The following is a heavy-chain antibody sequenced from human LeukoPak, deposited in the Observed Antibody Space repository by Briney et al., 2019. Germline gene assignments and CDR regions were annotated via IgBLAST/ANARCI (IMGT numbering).Heavy chain of an antibody. Sequence: SETLSLTCTVSGGSISSSSYYWGWIRKPPGKGLEWIGSIYYSGSTYYNPSLKSRVTISVDTSKNQFSLKLSSVTAADTAVYYCARQYCSGGSCYSEYDFDYWGQGTLVTVSS. CDR3: ARQYCSGGSCYSEYDFDY. V-gene: IGHV4-39*01. D-gene: IGHD2-15*01. CDR2: IYYSGST. J-gene: IGHJ4*02. CDR1: GGSISSSSYY.